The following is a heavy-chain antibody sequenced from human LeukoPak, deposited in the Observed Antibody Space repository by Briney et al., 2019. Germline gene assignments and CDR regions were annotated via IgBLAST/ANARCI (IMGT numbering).Heavy chain of an antibody. J-gene: IGHJ4*02. Sequence: SETLSLTCTVSGGSISSYYWSWIRQPPGKGLEWIGYIYYSGSTNYNPSLKSRVTISVDTSKNQFSLKLSSVAAADTAVYYWAGYSSSARYYFDYWGQGTLVTVSS. CDR2: IYYSGST. V-gene: IGHV4-59*01. CDR1: GGSISSYY. CDR3: AGYSSSARYYFDY. D-gene: IGHD6-13*01.